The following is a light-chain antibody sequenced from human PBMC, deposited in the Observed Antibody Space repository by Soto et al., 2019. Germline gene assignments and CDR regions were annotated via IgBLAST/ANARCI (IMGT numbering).Light chain of an antibody. CDR3: QTWGTGVHVV. J-gene: IGLJ2*01. V-gene: IGLV4-69*01. CDR2: VNSDGSH. Sequence: QLVLTQSPSASASMGDSVKLTCTLTSGHSSYAIAWHQQQPEKGPRYLMKVNSDGSHSKGDGIPDRFSGSSSGAERYLPISSLQSEDEADYYCQTWGTGVHVVFGGGTKLTVL. CDR1: SGHSSYA.